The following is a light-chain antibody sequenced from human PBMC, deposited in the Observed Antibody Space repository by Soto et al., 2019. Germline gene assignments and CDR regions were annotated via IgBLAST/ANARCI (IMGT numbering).Light chain of an antibody. CDR3: QQYDNWPIT. J-gene: IGKJ5*01. CDR1: QSVSSR. CDR2: GAS. V-gene: IGKV3-15*01. Sequence: EIVMTQSPATLSVSPGERVTLSCRASQSVSSRLAWYHQKPGQSPRLLIYGASTRATGIPARFSGSGSGTEFTLTISSLQTEDVEVYFCQQYDNWPITFGQGTRLEIK.